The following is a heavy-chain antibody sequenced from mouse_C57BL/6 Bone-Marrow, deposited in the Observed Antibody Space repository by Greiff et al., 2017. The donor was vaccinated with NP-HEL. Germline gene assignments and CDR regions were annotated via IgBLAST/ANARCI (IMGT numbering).Heavy chain of an antibody. D-gene: IGHD2-1*01. CDR1: GYTFTSYW. CDR3: AREGYGNYLDY. CDR2: IDPSDSYT. J-gene: IGHJ2*01. V-gene: IGHV1-69*01. Sequence: QVQLQQPGAELVMPGASVKLSCKASGYTFTSYWMHWVKQRPGQGLEWIGEIDPSDSYTNYNQKFNGKSTLTVDKSSSTAYMQLSSLTSEDSAVYYCAREGYGNYLDYWGQGTTLTVSS.